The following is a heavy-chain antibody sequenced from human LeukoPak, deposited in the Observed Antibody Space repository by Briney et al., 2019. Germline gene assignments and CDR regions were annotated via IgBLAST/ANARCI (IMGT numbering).Heavy chain of an antibody. CDR2: ISWNSGDI. Sequence: PGRSLRLSCADSGFTFDDFAMHWVRQAPGKGLEWVSGISWNSGDIGYADSVKGRFTISRDNAKKSLYLQMNSLRAEDTALYYCAKGASTTWYYYMDVWGKGTTVTVSS. J-gene: IGHJ6*03. CDR3: AKGASTTWYYYMDV. V-gene: IGHV3-9*01. CDR1: GFTFDDFA. D-gene: IGHD1-1*01.